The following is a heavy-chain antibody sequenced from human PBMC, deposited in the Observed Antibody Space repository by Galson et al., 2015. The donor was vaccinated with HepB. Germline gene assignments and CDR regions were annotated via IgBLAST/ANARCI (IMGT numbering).Heavy chain of an antibody. D-gene: IGHD4-17*01. V-gene: IGHV1-2*02. CDR2: MNPNSGVT. CDR3: TTLPSNIYGDYLEGGDY. CDR1: GYTFTGYY. Sequence: SVKVSCKASGYTFTGYYMHWVRQATGQGLEWMGWMNPNSGVTNSAQKFQGRVTMTRDTSISTAYMELRRLRSDDTAVYYCTTLPSNIYGDYLEGGDYWGQGTLVTVSS. J-gene: IGHJ4*02.